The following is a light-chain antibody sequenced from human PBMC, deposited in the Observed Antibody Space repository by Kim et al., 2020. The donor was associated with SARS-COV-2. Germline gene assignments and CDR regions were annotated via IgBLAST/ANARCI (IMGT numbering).Light chain of an antibody. J-gene: IGLJ3*02. Sequence: QSALTQPASVSGSPGQSISISCTGTSSNIGSYNYVSWHQQHPGKAPKLMIYDVNKRPSGISSRFSGSKSGSTASLTISGLQAEDGADYYCSSFTTRSTLVFGGGTKVTVL. CDR1: SSNIGSYNY. V-gene: IGLV2-14*03. CDR2: DVN. CDR3: SSFTTRSTLV.